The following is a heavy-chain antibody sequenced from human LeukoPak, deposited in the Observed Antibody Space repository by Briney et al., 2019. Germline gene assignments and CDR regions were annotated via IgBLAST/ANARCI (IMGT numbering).Heavy chain of an antibody. CDR2: IWYDGSEE. CDR3: ARGSGLVVRGDYFDY. CDR1: GFTFSRYG. D-gene: IGHD3-10*01. J-gene: IGHJ4*02. Sequence: PGRSLRLSCAASGFTFSRYGMHWVRQAPGKGLEWVAVIWYDGSEEHYVDSVKGRVTISRDNSKNTVYLQMNSLRVEDTAVYYCARGSGLVVRGDYFDYWGQGTLVTVSS. V-gene: IGHV3-33*01.